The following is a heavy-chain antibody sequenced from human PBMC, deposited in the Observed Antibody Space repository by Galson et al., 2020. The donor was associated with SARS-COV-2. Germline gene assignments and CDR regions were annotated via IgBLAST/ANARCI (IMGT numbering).Heavy chain of an antibody. V-gene: IGHV4-4*07. D-gene: IGHD2-2*02. Sequence: ETSKTLSLTCTVSGDSINIYYWAWIRQPAGKGLEWIGRIYPTGSINYNPSFKSRVTLSADTSKNQVSLTLTSVTAADTALYYCAREHTPRTFDIWGQGTMVTVSS. J-gene: IGHJ3*02. CDR2: IYPTGSI. CDR3: AREHTPRTFDI. CDR1: GDSINIYY.